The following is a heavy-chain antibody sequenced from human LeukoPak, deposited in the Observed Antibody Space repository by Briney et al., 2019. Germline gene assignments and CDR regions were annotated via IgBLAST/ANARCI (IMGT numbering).Heavy chain of an antibody. CDR3: ARDLARETGTTFTYYCYYYYGMDV. D-gene: IGHD1-7*01. CDR2: ISAYNGNT. V-gene: IGHV1-18*01. CDR1: GYTFTSYG. Sequence: ASVKVSCKASGYTFTSYGISWVRQAPGQGLEWMGWISAYNGNTNYAQKLQGRVTMTTDTSTSTAYMELRSLRSDDTAVYYCARDLARETGTTFTYYCYYYYGMDVWGQGTTVTVSS. J-gene: IGHJ6*02.